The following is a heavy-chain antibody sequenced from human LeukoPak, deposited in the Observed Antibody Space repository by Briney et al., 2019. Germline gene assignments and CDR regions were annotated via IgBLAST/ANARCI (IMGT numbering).Heavy chain of an antibody. V-gene: IGHV3-48*04. CDR1: EFTFVRYA. Sequence: GGSLRLSCAASEFTFVRYAMNWVRQAPGKGLGWVSYISSSSFKIGYADSVKGRFTISRDNSKNSLYLQMDSLRVEDTAVYYCVRDPSYGSSRYYYMDVWGKGTTVTVSS. D-gene: IGHD6-13*01. J-gene: IGHJ6*03. CDR2: ISSSSFKI. CDR3: VRDPSYGSSRYYYMDV.